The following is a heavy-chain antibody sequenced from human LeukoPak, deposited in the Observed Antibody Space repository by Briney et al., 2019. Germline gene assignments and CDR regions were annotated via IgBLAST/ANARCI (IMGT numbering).Heavy chain of an antibody. CDR2: INPSGGST. D-gene: IGHD3-10*01. J-gene: IGHJ6*03. Sequence: ASVKVSCKASGYTFTSYYMHWVRQAPGQGLEWMGIINPSGGSTSYAQKFQGRVTMTRDMSTSTVYMELSRLRSDDTAVYYCARGVVRGDYYYYIDVWGKGTTVTISS. V-gene: IGHV1-46*01. CDR1: GYTFTSYY. CDR3: ARGVVRGDYYYYIDV.